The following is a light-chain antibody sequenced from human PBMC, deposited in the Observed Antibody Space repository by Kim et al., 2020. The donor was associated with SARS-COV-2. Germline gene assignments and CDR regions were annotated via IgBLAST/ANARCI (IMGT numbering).Light chain of an antibody. Sequence: EIVVTQSPATLSVSPGERATLSCRASQSVRSNLAWYQQKPSQAPRLIIYAASTRATGIPARFSGSGSGTEFTLTISSLQSEDFAVYYCQQYTNWPPEYTFGQGTKLEI. J-gene: IGKJ2*01. CDR1: QSVRSN. V-gene: IGKV3-15*01. CDR3: QQYTNWPPEYT. CDR2: AAS.